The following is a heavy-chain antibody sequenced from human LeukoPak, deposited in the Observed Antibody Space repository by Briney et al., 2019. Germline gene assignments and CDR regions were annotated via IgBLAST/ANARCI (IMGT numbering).Heavy chain of an antibody. CDR2: INPNSVGT. J-gene: IGHJ4*02. CDR3: ARDTPGGGMATIWVFDY. D-gene: IGHD5-24*01. CDR1: GYTFTGYY. V-gene: IGHV1-2*02. Sequence: ASVKVSCKASGYTFTGYYMHWVRQAPGQGLEWMGWINPNSVGTNYAQKFQGRVTMTRDTSISTAYMELSRLRSDDTAVYYCARDTPGGGMATIWVFDYWGQGTLVTVSS.